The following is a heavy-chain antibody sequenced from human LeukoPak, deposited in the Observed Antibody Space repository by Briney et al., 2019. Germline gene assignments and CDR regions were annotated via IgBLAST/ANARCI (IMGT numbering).Heavy chain of an antibody. CDR1: GYTFTSYY. J-gene: IGHJ4*02. CDR2: INPSGGST. CDR3: AREGFKDGYNINYFDY. V-gene: IGHV1-46*01. Sequence: ASVKVSCKASGYTFTSYYMHWVRQAPGQGLEWMGIINPSGGSTSYAQKFQGRVTMTRDTSTSTVYMELSSLRSEDTAVYYCAREGFKDGYNINYFDYWGQGTLVTVSS. D-gene: IGHD5-24*01.